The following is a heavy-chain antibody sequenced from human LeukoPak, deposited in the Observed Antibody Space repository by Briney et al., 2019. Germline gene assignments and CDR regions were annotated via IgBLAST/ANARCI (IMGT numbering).Heavy chain of an antibody. Sequence: ASVKVSCKASGYTFTGYYMHWVRQAPGQGLEWMGCINPNSGGTNYAQKFQGRVTMTRDTSISTAYMELSRLRSDDTAVYYCARESRIAAAGYIDYWGQGTLVTVSS. CDR1: GYTFTGYY. V-gene: IGHV1-2*02. D-gene: IGHD6-13*01. CDR3: ARESRIAAAGYIDY. J-gene: IGHJ4*02. CDR2: INPNSGGT.